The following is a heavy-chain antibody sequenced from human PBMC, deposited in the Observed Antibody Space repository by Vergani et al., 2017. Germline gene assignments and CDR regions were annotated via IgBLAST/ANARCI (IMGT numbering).Heavy chain of an antibody. D-gene: IGHD3-22*01. Sequence: QVQLVQSGAEVKKPGSSVKVSCKTSGGTFSNYAISWVRQAPGQGLYWMGGIIPIFGTANYAQKFQGRVTITSDGSTSAAYMELKSLRSEDTAVYYCAKLGYYDSSGYCLPHCDYWGQGTLVTVSS. CDR3: AKLGYYDSSGYCLPHCDY. CDR2: IIPIFGTA. V-gene: IGHV1-69*05. CDR1: GGTFSNYA. J-gene: IGHJ4*02.